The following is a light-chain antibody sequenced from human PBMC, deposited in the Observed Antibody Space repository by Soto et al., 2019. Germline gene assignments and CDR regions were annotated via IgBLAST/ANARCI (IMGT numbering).Light chain of an antibody. CDR2: DAS. Sequence: EIVLTQSPGTLSLSPGERATLSCRASQSVSSSYLDWYQQKPGQAPRLLIYDASSRATGIPDRLSGSGSRTAFTLTISRLGPEDFAVYYCQQYGSSPRTFGQGTKVEIK. CDR3: QQYGSSPRT. CDR1: QSVSSSY. V-gene: IGKV3-20*01. J-gene: IGKJ1*01.